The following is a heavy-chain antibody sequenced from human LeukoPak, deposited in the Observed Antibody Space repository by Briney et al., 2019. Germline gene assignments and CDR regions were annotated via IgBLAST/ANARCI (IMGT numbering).Heavy chain of an antibody. V-gene: IGHV4-39*07. CDR1: GGSISSGDYY. Sequence: PSETLSLTCTVSGGSISSGDYYWSWIRQPPGKGLEWIGEINHSGSTNYNPSLKSRVTITVDTSKNQFSLKLSSVTAADTAVYYCARGIKSLKMPYYVHRRYYYYYGMDVWGQGTTVTVSS. CDR2: INHSGST. J-gene: IGHJ6*02. D-gene: IGHD3-10*02. CDR3: ARGIKSLKMPYYVHRRYYYYYGMDV.